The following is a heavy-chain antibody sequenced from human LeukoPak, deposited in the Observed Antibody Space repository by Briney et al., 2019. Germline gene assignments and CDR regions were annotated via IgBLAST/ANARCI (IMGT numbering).Heavy chain of an antibody. D-gene: IGHD2-21*02. CDR2: IIPIFGTA. V-gene: IGHV1-69*01. CDR1: GGTFSSYA. Sequence: SSVKVSCKASGGTFSSYAISWVRQAPGQGLEWMEGIIPIFGTANYAQKFQGRVTITADESTSTAYMELSSLRSEDTAVYYCARESLAYCGGDCYAMNYWGQGTLVTVSS. CDR3: ARESLAYCGGDCYAMNY. J-gene: IGHJ4*02.